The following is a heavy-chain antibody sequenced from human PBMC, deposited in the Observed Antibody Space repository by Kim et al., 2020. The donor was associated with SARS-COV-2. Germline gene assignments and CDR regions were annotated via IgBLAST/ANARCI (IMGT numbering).Heavy chain of an antibody. Sequence: GGSLRLSCAASGFTVSSNYMSWVRQAPGKGLEWVSVIYSGGSTYYADSVKGRFTISRDNSKNTLYLQMNSLRAEDTAVYYCARAPPGLGWFDPWGQGTLVTVSS. J-gene: IGHJ5*02. CDR1: GFTVSSNY. CDR3: ARAPPGLGWFDP. CDR2: IYSGGST. V-gene: IGHV3-53*01.